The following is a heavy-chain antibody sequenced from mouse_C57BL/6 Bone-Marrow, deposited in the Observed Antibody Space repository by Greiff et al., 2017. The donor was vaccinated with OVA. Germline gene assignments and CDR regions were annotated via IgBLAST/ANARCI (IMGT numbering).Heavy chain of an antibody. J-gene: IGHJ2*01. D-gene: IGHD1-1*01. CDR1: GFNIKDDY. V-gene: IGHV14-4*01. Sequence: VQLKQSGAELVRPGASVKLSCTASGFNIKDDYMHWVKQRPEQGLEWIGWIDPENGDTEYASKFQGKATITADTSSNTAYLQLSSLTSEDTAVYYCTTTTVVENYFDYWGQGTTLTVSS. CDR2: IDPENGDT. CDR3: TTTTVVENYFDY.